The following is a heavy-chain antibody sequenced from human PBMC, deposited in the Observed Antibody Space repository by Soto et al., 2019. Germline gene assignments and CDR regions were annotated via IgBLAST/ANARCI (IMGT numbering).Heavy chain of an antibody. Sequence: QVQLVQSGAEVKKPGASGKVSCRASGYPSTSYVFTWVRQATGQGLEWMGWMNPNSGNTGYAQKFQGRVTMTRNTSISTAYMELSSLRSEDTAVYYCARERSGYFDYWGQGTLVTVSS. CDR1: GYPSTSYV. V-gene: IGHV1-8*01. CDR2: MNPNSGNT. CDR3: ARERSGYFDY. J-gene: IGHJ4*02. D-gene: IGHD2-15*01.